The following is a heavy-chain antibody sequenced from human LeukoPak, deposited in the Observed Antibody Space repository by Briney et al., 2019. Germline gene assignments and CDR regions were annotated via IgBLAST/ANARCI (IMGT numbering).Heavy chain of an antibody. V-gene: IGHV3-30-3*01. J-gene: IGHJ4*02. CDR2: ISYDGSNK. CDR3: ARIGY. Sequence: GRSLRLSCAASGFTFSSYAMHWVRQAPGKGLEWVAVISYDGSNKYYADSVKGRFTISRDNAKNSLYLQMNSLRAEDTAVYYCARIGYWGQGTLVTVSS. CDR1: GFTFSSYA.